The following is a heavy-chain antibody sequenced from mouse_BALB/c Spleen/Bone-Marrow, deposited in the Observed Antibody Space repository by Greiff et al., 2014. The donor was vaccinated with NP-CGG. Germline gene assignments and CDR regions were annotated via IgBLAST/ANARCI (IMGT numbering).Heavy chain of an antibody. CDR2: IYPGSDST. D-gene: IGHD4-1*01. Sequence: QVQLQQSGAELVKPGTSVKLSCKASGYNFTSYWMHWVKQRPGQGLEWIGDIYPGSDSTNYNEKFKSKATLTVDTSSSTAYMQRSSLTSDDAAVYYCTREKDWVFDYWGQGTTLTVSS. V-gene: IGHV1-55*01. CDR3: TREKDWVFDY. CDR1: GYNFTSYW. J-gene: IGHJ2*01.